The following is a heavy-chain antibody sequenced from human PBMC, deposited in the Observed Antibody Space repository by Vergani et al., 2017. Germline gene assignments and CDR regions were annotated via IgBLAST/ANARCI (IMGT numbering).Heavy chain of an antibody. CDR2: IHSSGTT. CDR1: GGSITSGSFY. J-gene: IGHJ5*02. V-gene: IGHV4-61*02. Sequence: QVQLHESGPGLVKPSQTLSLTCTVSGGSITSGSFYWSWIRQPAGKGLEWIGRIHSSGTTNYNPSLKSRVTLSVDTSKNQLYLRMTSVTAADTAVYYCARDSWTSELRGVYWCDTWGQGTLVSVSS. D-gene: IGHD3-10*01. CDR3: ARDSWTSELRGVYWCDT.